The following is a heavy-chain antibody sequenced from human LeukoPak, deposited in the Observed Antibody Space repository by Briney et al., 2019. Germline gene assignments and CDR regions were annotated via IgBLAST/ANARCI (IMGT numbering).Heavy chain of an antibody. CDR1: GFTFSSYA. J-gene: IGHJ6*04. CDR2: ISGSGGST. Sequence: GGSLRLSCAASGFTFSSYAMSWVRQAPGKGLEWVSAISGSGGSTYYADSVEGRFTISRDNSKNTLYLQMNSLRAEDTAVYYCAKHPAAMDGGYYYYYGMDVWGKGTTVTVSS. D-gene: IGHD2-2*01. V-gene: IGHV3-23*01. CDR3: AKHPAAMDGGYYYYYGMDV.